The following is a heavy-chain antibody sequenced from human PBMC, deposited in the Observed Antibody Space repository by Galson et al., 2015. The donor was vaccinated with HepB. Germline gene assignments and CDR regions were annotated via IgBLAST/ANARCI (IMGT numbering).Heavy chain of an antibody. J-gene: IGHJ6*02. D-gene: IGHD2-2*01. CDR3: ARVVDRCSSTSCYYYYYYGMDV. CDR1: GFTFSSYS. CDR2: ISSSSSYI. Sequence: SLRLSCAASGFTFSSYSMNWVRQAPGKGLEWVSSISSSSSYIYYADSVKGRFTISRDNAKNSLYLQMNSLRAEDTAVYYCARVVDRCSSTSCYYYYYYGMDVWGQGTTVTVSS. V-gene: IGHV3-21*01.